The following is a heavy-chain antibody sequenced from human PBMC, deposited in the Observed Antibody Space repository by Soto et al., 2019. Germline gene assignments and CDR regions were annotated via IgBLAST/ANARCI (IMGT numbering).Heavy chain of an antibody. CDR1: GGSISSYY. J-gene: IGHJ6*02. V-gene: IGHV4-59*12. Sequence: SETLSLTCTVSGGSISSYYWSWIRQPPGKGLEWIGYIYYSGSTYYNPSLKSRVTISVDTSKNQFSLKLSSVTAADTAVYYCARDHSKAQHYYYGMDVWGQGTTVTVSS. CDR2: IYYSGST. CDR3: ARDHSKAQHYYYGMDV. D-gene: IGHD2-15*01.